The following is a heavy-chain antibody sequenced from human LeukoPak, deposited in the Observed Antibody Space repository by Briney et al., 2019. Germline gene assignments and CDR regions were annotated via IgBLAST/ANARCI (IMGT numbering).Heavy chain of an antibody. J-gene: IGHJ4*02. CDR3: ARGEGYCTNGVCRIFDY. D-gene: IGHD2-8*01. CDR2: INHSGST. Sequence: SETLSLTCAVYGGSFSNYYWSWIRQPPGKGLKWIGEINHSGSTNYNPSLKSRVTISVDTSKNQSSLKVSSVTAADTAVYYCARGEGYCTNGVCRIFDYWGQGTLVTVSS. V-gene: IGHV4-34*01. CDR1: GGSFSNYY.